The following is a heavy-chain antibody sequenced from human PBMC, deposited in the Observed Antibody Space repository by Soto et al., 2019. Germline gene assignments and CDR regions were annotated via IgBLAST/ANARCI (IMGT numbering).Heavy chain of an antibody. CDR2: ISYDGSNK. CDR1: GLTFSSYG. Sequence: QVQLVESGGGVVQPGRSLRLSCAASGLTFSSYGMHWVRKAPGKGLEWVAVISYDGSNKYYADSVKGRFTISRDNSKNTLYLQMNSLRAEDTAVYYCAKDRRPITMVRGFYYYYGMDVWGQGTTVTVSS. CDR3: AKDRRPITMVRGFYYYYGMDV. J-gene: IGHJ6*02. D-gene: IGHD3-10*01. V-gene: IGHV3-30*18.